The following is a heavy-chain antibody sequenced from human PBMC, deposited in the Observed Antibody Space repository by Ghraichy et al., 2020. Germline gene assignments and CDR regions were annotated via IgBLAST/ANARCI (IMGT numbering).Heavy chain of an antibody. D-gene: IGHD4-23*01. Sequence: SETLSLTCAVYGGSFSGYYWSWIRQPPGKGLEWIGEINHSGSTNYNPSLKSRVTISVDTSKNQFSLKLSSVTAADTAVYYCARAPAGGNSPGWFDPWGQGTLVTVSS. CDR2: INHSGST. V-gene: IGHV4-34*01. CDR1: GGSFSGYY. CDR3: ARAPAGGNSPGWFDP. J-gene: IGHJ5*02.